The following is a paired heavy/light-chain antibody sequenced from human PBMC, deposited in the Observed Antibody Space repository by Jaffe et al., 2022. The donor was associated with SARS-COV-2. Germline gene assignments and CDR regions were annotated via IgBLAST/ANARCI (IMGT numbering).Heavy chain of an antibody. V-gene: IGHV4-39*01. CDR3: ARGDKRGTAYGGSLDM. Sequence: QVHLQESGPGLVKPSETLSLTCTVSGGSVSNGDYFLAWTRQAPGRGLEWIGSIYFSQTTYYNPSLKSRVTISADTSKNQFSLKLKSVTAADTAVYYCARGDKRGTAYGGSLDMWGQGTVVSVSS. J-gene: IGHJ3*02. CDR2: IYFSQTT. CDR1: GGSVSNGDYF. D-gene: IGHD2-15*01.
Light chain of an antibody. Sequence: QLVLTQSPSASASLGASVKVTCTLSSGHSTYAIAWHQKQPEKGPRYLMKVNSDGSHIKGDGIPDRISGSSSGTERYLIISSLQSEDEADYYCQTWDTAIQVFGGGTKLTVL. CDR1: SGHSTYA. CDR2: VNSDGSH. J-gene: IGLJ3*02. V-gene: IGLV4-69*01. CDR3: QTWDTAIQV.